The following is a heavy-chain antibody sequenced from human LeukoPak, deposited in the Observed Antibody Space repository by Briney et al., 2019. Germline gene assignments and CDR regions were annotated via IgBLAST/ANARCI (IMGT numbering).Heavy chain of an antibody. Sequence: SETLSLTCTVSGGSISSSSYYWGWIRHPPGKGLEWIGSIYYSGSTYYNPSLKSRVTISVDTSKNQFSLKLSSVTAADTAVYYCARREGPLFDYWGQGTLVTVSS. CDR1: GGSISSSSYY. CDR2: IYYSGST. D-gene: IGHD2-21*01. CDR3: ARREGPLFDY. J-gene: IGHJ4*02. V-gene: IGHV4-39*01.